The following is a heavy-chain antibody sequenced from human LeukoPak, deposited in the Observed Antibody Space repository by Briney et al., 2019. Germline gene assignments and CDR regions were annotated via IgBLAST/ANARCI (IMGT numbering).Heavy chain of an antibody. V-gene: IGHV3-21*01. D-gene: IGHD3-3*01. CDR1: GFTFSSYS. CDR3: ARGDYDFWSTTVD. Sequence: GGSLRLSCAASGFTFSSYSMNWVRQAPGKGLEWVSSISSSSSYIYYADSVKGRFTISRDNAKNSLYLQMISLRAEDTAVYYCARGDYDFWSTTVDWGQGTLVTVSS. J-gene: IGHJ4*02. CDR2: ISSSSSYI.